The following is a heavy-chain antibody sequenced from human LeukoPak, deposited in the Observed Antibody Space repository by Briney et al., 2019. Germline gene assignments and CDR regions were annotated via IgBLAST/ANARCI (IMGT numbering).Heavy chain of an antibody. CDR1: GYIFTGYY. Sequence: GASVKVSCKASGYIFTGYYMHWVRQAPGQGLEWMGWINPNSGGTNYAQKFQGRVTMTRDTSISTAYMELSRLRSDDTAVYYCARADIVGATPGPFDYWGQGTLVTVSS. J-gene: IGHJ4*02. V-gene: IGHV1-2*02. D-gene: IGHD1-26*01. CDR3: ARADIVGATPGPFDY. CDR2: INPNSGGT.